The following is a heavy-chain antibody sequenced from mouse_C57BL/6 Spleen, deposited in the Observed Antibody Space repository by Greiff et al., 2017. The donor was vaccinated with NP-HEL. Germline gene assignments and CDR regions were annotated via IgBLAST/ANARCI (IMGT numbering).Heavy chain of an antibody. CDR3: TRSIVATRWYFEV. CDR2: IDPETGGT. Sequence: VQLQQSGAELVRPGASVTLSCKASGYTFTDYEMHWVKQTPVHGLEWIGAIDPETGGTAYNQKFKGKAILTADKSSSTAYMGLRSLTSEDSAVDYCTRSIVATRWYFEVWGTGTTVTVSS. J-gene: IGHJ1*03. V-gene: IGHV1-15*01. CDR1: GYTFTDYE. D-gene: IGHD1-1*01.